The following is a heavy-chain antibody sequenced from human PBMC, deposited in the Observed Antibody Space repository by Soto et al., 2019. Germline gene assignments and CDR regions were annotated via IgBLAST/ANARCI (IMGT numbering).Heavy chain of an antibody. CDR3: ARRPRSSPYFDY. CDR2: IYPGDQET. V-gene: IGHV5-51*01. D-gene: IGHD6-13*01. CDR1: GYTFSNFW. J-gene: IGHJ4*02. Sequence: PGESLKISCHCSGYTFSNFWIGWVRQLPGRGLEWMGIIYPGDQETRYSPSFHGKVTISADKSINPAYLQWNSLEASDTAFYFCARRPRSSPYFDYWGQGALVTVSS.